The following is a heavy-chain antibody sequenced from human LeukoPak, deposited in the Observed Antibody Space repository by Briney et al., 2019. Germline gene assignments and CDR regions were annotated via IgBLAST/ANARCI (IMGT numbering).Heavy chain of an antibody. V-gene: IGHV1-69*13. J-gene: IGHJ4*02. CDR2: IIPIFGTA. D-gene: IGHD2-2*01. CDR1: GGTFSSYA. Sequence: SVKVSCKASGGTFSSYAISWVRQAPGQGLECMGGIIPIFGTANYAQKFQGRVTITADESTSTAYMELSSLRSEDTAVYYCARLSGNVVLQDAIRDYGGRGTLVTVPS. CDR3: ARLSGNVVLQDAIRDY.